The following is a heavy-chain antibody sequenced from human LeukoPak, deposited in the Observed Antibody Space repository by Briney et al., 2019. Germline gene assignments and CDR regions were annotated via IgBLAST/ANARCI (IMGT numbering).Heavy chain of an antibody. J-gene: IGHJ4*02. V-gene: IGHV4-4*07. CDR1: GGSISSYY. D-gene: IGHD6-19*01. CDR2: IYTSGST. CDR3: ARGYSSGWYLSRANYEFDY. Sequence: PSETLSLTCTVSGGSISSYYWSWIRQPAGKGLEWIGRIYTSGSTNYNPSLKSRVTMSVDTSKNQFSLKLSSVTAADTAVYYCARGYSSGWYLSRANYEFDYWGQGTLVTASS.